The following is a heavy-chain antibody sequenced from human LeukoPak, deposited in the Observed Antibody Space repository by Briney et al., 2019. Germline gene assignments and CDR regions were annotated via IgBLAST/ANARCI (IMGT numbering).Heavy chain of an antibody. D-gene: IGHD2-21*02. V-gene: IGHV4-34*01. J-gene: IGHJ4*02. CDR3: ARALGGTAGYYFDY. Sequence: SETLSLTCAVYGGSFSGYYWSWIRQPPGKGLEWIGEINHSGSTNYNPSLKSRVTISVDTSKNQFSLKLSSVTAADTAVYYCARALGGTAGYYFDYWGQGTLVTVP. CDR2: INHSGST. CDR1: GGSFSGYY.